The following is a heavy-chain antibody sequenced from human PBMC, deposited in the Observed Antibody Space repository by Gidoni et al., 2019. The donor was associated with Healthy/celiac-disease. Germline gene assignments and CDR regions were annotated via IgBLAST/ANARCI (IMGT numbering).Heavy chain of an antibody. CDR3: ARGRGGVTTFDY. D-gene: IGHD4-4*01. J-gene: IGHJ4*02. CDR1: GFPFSSYE. CDR2: ISSSGSTI. Sequence: EVQLVESGGGLVQPGGSLRLSRAASGFPFSSYEMNWVRQAPGKGLEWVSYISSSGSTIYYADSVKGRFTISRDNAKNSLYLQMNSLRAEDTAVYYCARGRGGVTTFDYWGQGTLVTVSS. V-gene: IGHV3-48*03.